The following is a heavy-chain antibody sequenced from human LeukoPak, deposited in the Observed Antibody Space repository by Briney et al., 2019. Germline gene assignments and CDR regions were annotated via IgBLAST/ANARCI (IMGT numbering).Heavy chain of an antibody. V-gene: IGHV4-30-2*01. CDR3: ARVDGSGTDAFDI. Sequence: DPSETLSLTCTVSGGSISSGGYSWSWIRQPPGKGLEWIGYIYHSGSTYYNPSLKSRVTISVDRSKNQFSLKLSSVTAADTAVYYCARVDGSGTDAFDIWGQGTMVTVSS. J-gene: IGHJ3*02. D-gene: IGHD3-10*01. CDR2: IYHSGST. CDR1: GGSISSGGYS.